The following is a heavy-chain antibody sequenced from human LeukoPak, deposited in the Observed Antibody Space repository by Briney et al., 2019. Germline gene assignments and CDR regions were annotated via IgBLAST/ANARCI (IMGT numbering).Heavy chain of an antibody. CDR2: INHSGST. V-gene: IGHV4-34*01. J-gene: IGHJ5*02. CDR3: VRADGRDGYRGLVHH. Sequence: SETLSLTSAVYGGSLSGYIWSWIRQPPGKGVEWIGEINHSGSTDYNPSLKSRVTMSVDTSRNQYSLKLNSVTAADAAVYYCVRADGRDGYRGLVHHWGEGTLVTVSA. D-gene: IGHD5-24*01. CDR1: GGSLSGYI.